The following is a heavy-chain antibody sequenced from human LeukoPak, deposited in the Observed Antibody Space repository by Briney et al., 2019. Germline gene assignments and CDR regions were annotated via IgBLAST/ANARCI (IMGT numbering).Heavy chain of an antibody. Sequence: GGSLRLSCVTSGFSLNDAYMGWVRQTPEKGLEWVSGINWNSDSVGYADSVKGRFTISRDNAKNSLYLEMNSLRTEDMALYYCVKGGVAVPFYAFDVWGQGTMVTVSS. CDR1: GFSLNDAY. D-gene: IGHD6-19*01. J-gene: IGHJ3*01. CDR3: VKGGVAVPFYAFDV. V-gene: IGHV3-9*03. CDR2: INWNSDSV.